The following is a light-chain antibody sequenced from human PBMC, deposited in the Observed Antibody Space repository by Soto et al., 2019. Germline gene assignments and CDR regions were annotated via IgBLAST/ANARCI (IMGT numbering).Light chain of an antibody. J-gene: IGKJ1*01. CDR3: QKYNGARLT. CDR1: QGITNY. CDR2: AAS. Sequence: DIQMTQSPSSLSSSVGDRVTITCRASQGITNYLAWYQKKPGKVPKLLIYAASSLQSGVPSRFSGSGYGTDFTRTISSLQPEDVVTYYCQKYNGARLTCGLRTKVEIK. V-gene: IGKV1-27*01.